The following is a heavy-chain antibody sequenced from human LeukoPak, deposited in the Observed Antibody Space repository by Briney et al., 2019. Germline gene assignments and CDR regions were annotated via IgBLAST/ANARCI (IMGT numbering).Heavy chain of an antibody. CDR1: GFTFSSYG. V-gene: IGHV3-30*02. D-gene: IGHD3-22*01. CDR3: AEGGDMIVVVIGAFDI. CDR2: IRYDGSNK. Sequence: GGSLRLSCAASGFTFSSYGMHWVRQAPGKGLEWVAFIRYDGSNKYYADSVKGRFTISRDNSKNTLYLQMNSLRAEDTAVYYCAEGGDMIVVVIGAFDIWGQGTMVTVSS. J-gene: IGHJ3*02.